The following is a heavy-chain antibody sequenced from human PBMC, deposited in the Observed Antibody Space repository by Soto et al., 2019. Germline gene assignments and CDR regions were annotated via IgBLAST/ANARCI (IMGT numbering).Heavy chain of an antibody. J-gene: IGHJ4*02. V-gene: IGHV4-30-4*01. CDR2: IYNSGGS. D-gene: IGHD4-17*01. CDR1: GASVRSGDYY. CDR3: VGTGTTDDY. Sequence: QVQLQESGPGLVKPSQTLSLTCSVSGASVRSGDYYWSSIRQAPGKGLEWIGYIYNSGGSYYNPSLKGRLTISIDPSKNQFSLKLNSVTAADMAIYYCVGTGTTDDYWGRGTLVTVSS.